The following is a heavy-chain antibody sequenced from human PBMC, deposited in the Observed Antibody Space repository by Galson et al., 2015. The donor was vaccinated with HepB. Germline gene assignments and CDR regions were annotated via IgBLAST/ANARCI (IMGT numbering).Heavy chain of an antibody. CDR2: IKGDGSEK. CDR1: GFTFSTSW. CDR3: ASVRYSAGLDV. D-gene: IGHD3-9*01. Sequence: SLRLSCAASGFTFSTSWMSWVRQAPGKGLEWVARIKGDGSEKNCVDSVKGRFTISRDNAKNSLFLQMDSLRVDDTAVYYCASVRYSAGLDVWGQGTTVTVSS. J-gene: IGHJ6*02. V-gene: IGHV3-7*01.